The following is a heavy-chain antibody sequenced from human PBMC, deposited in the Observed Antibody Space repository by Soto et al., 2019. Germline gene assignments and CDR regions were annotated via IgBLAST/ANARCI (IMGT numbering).Heavy chain of an antibody. CDR3: ARDLDGSGSYYTDY. Sequence: ASVKVCCKAAGYTFTNYGISWVRQAPGQGLEWMGWISAYKGNTNYAQKFQGRVTMTTDTSTSTAYMELRSLRSDDTAIYYCARDLDGSGSYYTDYWGQGTLVTVSS. CDR2: ISAYKGNT. CDR1: GYTFTNYG. D-gene: IGHD3-10*01. V-gene: IGHV1-18*01. J-gene: IGHJ4*02.